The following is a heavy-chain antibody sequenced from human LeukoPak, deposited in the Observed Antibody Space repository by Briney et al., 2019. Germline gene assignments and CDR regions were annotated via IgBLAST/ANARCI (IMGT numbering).Heavy chain of an antibody. Sequence: GASVKVSCKPSGYTFTGYYMHWVRQAPGQGLEWMGWINPNTGDTNYAPKFQGWVAMTGDTSARTFYMELRTLKSDDTAVFYCARAGNGYYELAYWGQGTLVTVSS. CDR2: INPNTGDT. V-gene: IGHV1-2*04. D-gene: IGHD1-26*01. J-gene: IGHJ4*02. CDR1: GYTFTGYY. CDR3: ARAGNGYYELAY.